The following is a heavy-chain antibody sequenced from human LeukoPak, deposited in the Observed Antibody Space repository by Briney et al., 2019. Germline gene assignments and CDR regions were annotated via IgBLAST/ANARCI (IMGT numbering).Heavy chain of an antibody. V-gene: IGHV3-23*01. Sequence: GGSLRLSCAASGFAFSSNDMSWVRQAPGKGLEWVSFIGSSGNSAYYADSVKGRFTISRDDSKNTLVLQMNSLRVEDTAVHYCAKNAGTAWGQGTLVTVSS. CDR3: AKNAGTA. CDR2: IGSSGNSA. D-gene: IGHD3-10*01. CDR1: GFAFSSND. J-gene: IGHJ5*02.